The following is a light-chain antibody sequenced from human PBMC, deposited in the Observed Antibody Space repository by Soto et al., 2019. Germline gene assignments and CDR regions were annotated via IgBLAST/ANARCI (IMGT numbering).Light chain of an antibody. V-gene: IGLV2-14*01. CDR1: SSDVSIYNY. CDR2: EVS. Sequence: QSALTQPAFVSGSPGQSITISCTGTSSDVSIYNYVSWYQQHPGKAPKLMIYEVSNRPSGVSNRFSGAKSGNTASLTISGLQVEDEADYYCCSYTSSTNYVFGAGTKLTVL. J-gene: IGLJ1*01. CDR3: CSYTSSTNYV.